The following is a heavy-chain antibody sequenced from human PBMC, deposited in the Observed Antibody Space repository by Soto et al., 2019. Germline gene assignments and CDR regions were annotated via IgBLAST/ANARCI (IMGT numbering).Heavy chain of an antibody. CDR3: ARGLLPWHAYYYGMDV. J-gene: IGHJ6*02. CDR2: INHSGST. Sequence: SETLSLTCAVYGGSFSGYYWSWIRQPPGKGLEWIGEINHSGSTNYNPSLKSRVTISVDTSKNQFSLKLSSVTAADTAVYYCARGLLPWHAYYYGMDVWGQGTTVTVSS. D-gene: IGHD3-22*01. V-gene: IGHV4-34*01. CDR1: GGSFSGYY.